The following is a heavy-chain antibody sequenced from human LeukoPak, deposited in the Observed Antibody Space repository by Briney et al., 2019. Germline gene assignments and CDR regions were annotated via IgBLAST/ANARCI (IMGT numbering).Heavy chain of an antibody. CDR2: IKQDGGEK. V-gene: IGHV3-7*01. CDR3: ARARGGYDLDY. J-gene: IGHJ4*02. CDR1: GFTFSSYW. D-gene: IGHD5-12*01. Sequence: PGGSLRLSCVASGFTFSSYWMSWVRQAPGKGLEWVANIKQDGGEKYYVESVKGRFTISRDNVKNSLYLQMNSLRVEDTAVYYCARARGGYDLDYWGQGTLVTVSS.